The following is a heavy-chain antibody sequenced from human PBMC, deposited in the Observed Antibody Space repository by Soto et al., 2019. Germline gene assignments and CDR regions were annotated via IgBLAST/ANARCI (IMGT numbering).Heavy chain of an antibody. D-gene: IGHD3-10*01. CDR3: ARDENYGSGSYSY. CDR2: IYYSGST. J-gene: IGHJ4*02. Sequence: SETLSLTCTVSGGSISSYYWSWIRQPPGKGLEWIGYIYYSGSTNYNPSLKSRVTISVDTSKNQFSLKLSSVTAADTAVYYCARDENYGSGSYSYWGQGTLVTVSS. V-gene: IGHV4-59*01. CDR1: GGSISSYY.